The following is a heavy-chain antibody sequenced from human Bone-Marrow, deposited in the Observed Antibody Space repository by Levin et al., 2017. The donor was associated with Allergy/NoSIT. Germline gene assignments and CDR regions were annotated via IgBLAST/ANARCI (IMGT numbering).Heavy chain of an antibody. Sequence: SETLSLTCTVSGGSVISYCWSWIRQPAGKELDWVGRFCSSGSTTYNPSLKSRVTMSVDTSKNQFSLKLGSVTAADTAVYYCARVAGMTANDAFDIWGQGTMVTVSS. CDR2: FCSSGST. CDR1: GGSVISYC. CDR3: ARVAGMTANDAFDI. V-gene: IGHV4-4*07. D-gene: IGHD2-21*02. J-gene: IGHJ3*02.